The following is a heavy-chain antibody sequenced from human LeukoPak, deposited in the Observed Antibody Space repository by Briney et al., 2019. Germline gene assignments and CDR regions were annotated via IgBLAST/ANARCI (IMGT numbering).Heavy chain of an antibody. CDR3: ARDRGGGSYYPFDY. CDR1: GGSISSGSYY. V-gene: IGHV4-39*07. J-gene: IGHJ4*02. Sequence: SEALSLTCTVSGGSISSGSYYWVWIRQPPGKGLEWIGTIYYSGSTNYNPSLKSRVTISVDTSKNQFSLKLSSVTAADTAVYYCARDRGGGSYYPFDYWGQGTLVTVSS. CDR2: IYYSGST. D-gene: IGHD1-26*01.